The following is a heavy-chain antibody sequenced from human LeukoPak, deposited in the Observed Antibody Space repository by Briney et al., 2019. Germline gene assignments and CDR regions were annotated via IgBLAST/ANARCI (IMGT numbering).Heavy chain of an antibody. CDR2: LYYSGST. CDR3: ARAAYSSGWYMYYFDY. D-gene: IGHD6-19*01. V-gene: IGHV4-39*01. CDR1: GDSISSRSYY. J-gene: IGHJ4*02. Sequence: SETLSLTCTVSGDSISSRSYYWGWIRQPPGKGLEWIGSLYYSGSTYYNPSLKSRVTISVDTSKNQFSLKRSSVTAADTAVYYCARAAYSSGWYMYYFDYWGQGTLVTVSS.